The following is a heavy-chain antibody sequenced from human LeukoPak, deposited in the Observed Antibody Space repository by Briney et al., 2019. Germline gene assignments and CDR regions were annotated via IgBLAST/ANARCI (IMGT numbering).Heavy chain of an antibody. J-gene: IGHJ4*02. CDR3: AKDSGYGSGWYYFDY. CDR1: GFTFDDYA. CDR2: ISWDGGST. D-gene: IGHD6-19*01. Sequence: GGSLRLSCAASGFTFDDYAMHWVRQAPGKGLEWVSLISWDGGSTYYADSVKGRFTISRDNSKNSLYLQMNSLRAEDTALYYCAKDSGYGSGWYYFDYWGQGTLVTVSS. V-gene: IGHV3-43D*03.